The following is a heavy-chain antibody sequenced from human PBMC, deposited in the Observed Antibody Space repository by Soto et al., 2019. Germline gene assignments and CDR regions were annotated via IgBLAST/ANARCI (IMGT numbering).Heavy chain of an antibody. J-gene: IGHJ4*02. V-gene: IGHV4-59*01. CDR3: ARAWGLYFDY. CDR2: IYYSGST. D-gene: IGHD3-16*01. CDR1: GGSISSYY. Sequence: QVQLQESGPGLVKPSETLSLTCTVSGGSISSYYWSWIRQPPGKGLEWIGYIYYSGSTNYNPSLKSRVTISVDTSKNQFSLKLSSVTAEDTAVYYCARAWGLYFDYWGQGTLVTVSS.